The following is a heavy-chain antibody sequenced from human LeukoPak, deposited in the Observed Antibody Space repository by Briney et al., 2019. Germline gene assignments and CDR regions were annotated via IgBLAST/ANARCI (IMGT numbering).Heavy chain of an antibody. Sequence: SETLPLTCAVYGGSFSGYYWSWIRQPPGKGLEWIGEINHSGSTNYNPSLKSRVTISVDTSKNQFSLKLSSVTAADTAVYYCAHYYYYGSGLNWFDPWGQGTLVTVSS. CDR2: INHSGST. J-gene: IGHJ5*02. V-gene: IGHV4-34*01. D-gene: IGHD3-10*01. CDR1: GGSFSGYY. CDR3: AHYYYYGSGLNWFDP.